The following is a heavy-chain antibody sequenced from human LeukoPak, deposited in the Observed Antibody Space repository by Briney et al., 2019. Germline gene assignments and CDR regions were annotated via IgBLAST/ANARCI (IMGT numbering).Heavy chain of an antibody. CDR2: IYYSGST. V-gene: IGHV4-39*07. CDR3: ARSSRYDFWSGLTDYWYFDL. CDR1: GGSISSSSYH. Sequence: KPSETLSLTCTVSGGSISSSSYHWGWIRQPPGKGLEWIGSIYYSGSTYYNPSLKSRVTISVDRSKNQFSLKLSSVTAADTAVYYCARSSRYDFWSGLTDYWYFDLWGRGTLVTVSS. J-gene: IGHJ2*01. D-gene: IGHD3-3*01.